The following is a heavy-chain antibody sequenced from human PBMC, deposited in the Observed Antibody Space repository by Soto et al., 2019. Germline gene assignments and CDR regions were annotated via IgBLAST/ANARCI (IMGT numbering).Heavy chain of an antibody. CDR1: GGTFSSYA. Sequence: QVQLVQSGAEVKKPGSSVKVSCKASGGTFSSYAISWVRQAPGQGLEWMGGIIPIFGTANYAQKFQGRVTITADESTSTAYMELSSLRSEATAVYYCARGGDIVVVVAATTNWFDPWGQGTLVTVSS. D-gene: IGHD2-15*01. CDR3: ARGGDIVVVVAATTNWFDP. V-gene: IGHV1-69*01. CDR2: IIPIFGTA. J-gene: IGHJ5*02.